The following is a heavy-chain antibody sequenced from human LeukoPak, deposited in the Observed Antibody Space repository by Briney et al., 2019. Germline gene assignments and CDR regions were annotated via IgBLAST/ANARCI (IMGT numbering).Heavy chain of an antibody. Sequence: GGSLRLSCAASGLSLSDYYISWIRQAPGKGLEWVSLISGNDGSTYYADSVKGRFTISRDNSKNTLYLQMSSLRADDTAVYYCARRSVTTFDYWGQGTLVTVSS. CDR3: ARRSVTTFDY. V-gene: IGHV3-23*01. J-gene: IGHJ4*02. CDR1: GLSLSDYY. CDR2: ISGNDGST. D-gene: IGHD4-17*01.